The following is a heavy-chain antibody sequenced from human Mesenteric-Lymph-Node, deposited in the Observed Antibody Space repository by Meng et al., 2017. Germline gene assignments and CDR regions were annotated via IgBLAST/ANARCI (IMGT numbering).Heavy chain of an antibody. J-gene: IGHJ3*02. D-gene: IGHD3-22*01. Sequence: GESLKISCAASGFIFSIHGMSWVRQAPGKGLEWVATISDTSSATHYTASVRGLFTISRDNSKNTHYLHMNRLSAEDTAVYYCAKSSSSGYDALDKWGQGTMVTVSS. CDR3: AKSSSSGYDALDK. V-gene: IGHV3-23*01. CDR1: GFIFSIHG. CDR2: ISDTSSAT.